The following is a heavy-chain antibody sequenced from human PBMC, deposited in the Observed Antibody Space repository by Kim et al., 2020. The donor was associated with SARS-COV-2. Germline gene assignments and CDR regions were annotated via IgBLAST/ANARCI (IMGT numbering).Heavy chain of an antibody. V-gene: IGHV3-30-3*01. CDR2: ISYDGSNK. D-gene: IGHD3-3*01. Sequence: GGSLRLSCAASGFTFSSYAMHWVRQAPGKGLEWVAVISYDGSNKYYADSVKGRFTISRDNSKNTLYLQMNSLRAEDTAVYYCARDRRAHYDFWSGYSYY. J-gene: IGHJ4*01. CDR1: GFTFSSYA. CDR3: ARDRRAHYDFWSGYSYY.